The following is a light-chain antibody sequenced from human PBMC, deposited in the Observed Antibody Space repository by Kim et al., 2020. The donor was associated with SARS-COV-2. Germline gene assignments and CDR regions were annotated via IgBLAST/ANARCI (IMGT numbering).Light chain of an antibody. V-gene: IGLV1-44*01. Sequence: GQRVTLSFSGSSSNTGSNTVNWYQQLPGTAPKLLIHTNNDRPSGVPDRFSGSKSGTSASLAISGLQSEDEADYSCAAWDDSLNTYVFGTGTKVTVL. CDR3: AAWDDSLNTYV. J-gene: IGLJ1*01. CDR2: TNN. CDR1: SSNTGSNT.